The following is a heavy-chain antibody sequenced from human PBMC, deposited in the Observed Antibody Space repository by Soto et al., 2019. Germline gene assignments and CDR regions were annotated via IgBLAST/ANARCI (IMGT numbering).Heavy chain of an antibody. D-gene: IGHD3-16*01. J-gene: IGHJ5*02. CDR3: ARDRGGITVSSKPLGEWFDP. CDR1: GGSISSYY. Sequence: SETLSLTCTVSGGSISSYYWSWIRQPPGKGLEWIAYIYYSGSTNYNPSLKSRVTISVDTSKNQFSLRLTSVTAADTAVYYCARDRGGITVSSKPLGEWFDPWGQGTLVTVSS. V-gene: IGHV4-59*01. CDR2: IYYSGST.